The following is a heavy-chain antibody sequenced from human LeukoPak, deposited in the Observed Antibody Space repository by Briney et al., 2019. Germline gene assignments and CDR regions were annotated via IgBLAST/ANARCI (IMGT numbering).Heavy chain of an antibody. CDR3: ARQPDRYCNSPSCYTPVYFDY. D-gene: IGHD2-2*02. V-gene: IGHV5-51*01. Sequence: KPGESLKISCKGSGYSFTTYWIGWVRQMPGEGLGWMGIIYPGDSDTRYSPSFQGQVIISVDKSSSTAYLQWSSLKASDTAMYYCARQPDRYCNSPSCYTPVYFDYWGQGTLVTVSS. CDR2: IYPGDSDT. J-gene: IGHJ4*02. CDR1: GYSFTTYW.